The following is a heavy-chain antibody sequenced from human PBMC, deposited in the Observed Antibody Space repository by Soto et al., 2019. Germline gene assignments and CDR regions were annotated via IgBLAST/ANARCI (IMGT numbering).Heavy chain of an antibody. CDR2: IWYAGSYT. CDR3: ASDPRPLTTPYNYFSP. J-gene: IGHJ5*02. CDR1: GVTFSRYG. Sequence: QVQLVESGGVVVQPGRSLRLSCAASGVTFSRYGMHWVRQAPGKGLEWVAVIWYAGSYTYYADSVKGRFTISRDNSKNTLYLQMNSLRAEDTAVYYYASDPRPLTTPYNYFSPWGQGTLVIVSS. V-gene: IGHV3-33*01.